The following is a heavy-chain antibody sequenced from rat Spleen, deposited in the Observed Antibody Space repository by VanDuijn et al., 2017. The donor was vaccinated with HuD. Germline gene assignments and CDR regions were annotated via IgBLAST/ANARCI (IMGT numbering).Heavy chain of an antibody. CDR2: ISHDGGNA. CDR3: AREAGVPFHYFDS. D-gene: IGHD4-4*01. V-gene: IGHV5S13*01. Sequence: EVQLVESGGGLVQPGRSMKLSCAASGFTFSNYGMAWVRQAPTKGLEWVASISHDGGNAYYRDSVKGRFTISGDNAKNTLYLQMDSLRSEDTATYYCAREAGVPFHYFDSWGRGVMVTVSS. CDR1: GFTFSNYG. J-gene: IGHJ2*01.